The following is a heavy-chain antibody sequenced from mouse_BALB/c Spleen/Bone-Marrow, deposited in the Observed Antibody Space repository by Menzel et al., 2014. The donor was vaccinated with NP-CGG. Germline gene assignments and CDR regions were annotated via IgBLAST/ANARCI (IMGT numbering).Heavy chain of an antibody. J-gene: IGHJ4*01. Sequence: VHLVESGAELVKPGASLKLSCKASGYTFTNYWIHWVKQRPGQGLERIGEINPSNGRTNYNEKFKTKATLTVDKSSSTAYMQLSSLTSEDSAVNYCAARLSHLAMDYWGQGTSVTVSS. CDR1: GYTFTNYW. CDR2: INPSNGRT. V-gene: IGHV1S81*02. CDR3: AARLSHLAMDY. D-gene: IGHD2-2*01.